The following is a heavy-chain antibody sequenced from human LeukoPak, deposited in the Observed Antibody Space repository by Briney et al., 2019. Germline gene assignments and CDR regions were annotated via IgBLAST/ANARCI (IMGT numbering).Heavy chain of an antibody. CDR1: SGSISSGGHY. Sequence: TSETLSLTCTVSSGSISSGGHYWTWIRQPPGKGLEWIGYMYHSGSPYYNPSLKSRVTISVDRSRDHFSLELISVTAADTAVYYCARDLTSWYFDVWGRGTLVTVSS. CDR2: MYHSGSP. V-gene: IGHV4-30-2*01. CDR3: ARDLTSWYFDV. J-gene: IGHJ2*01.